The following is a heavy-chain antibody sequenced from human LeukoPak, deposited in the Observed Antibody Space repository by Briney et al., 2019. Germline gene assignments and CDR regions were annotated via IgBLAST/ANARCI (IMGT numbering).Heavy chain of an antibody. CDR3: ARDAVGGIVGALYYFDY. CDR1: GYTFTSYY. J-gene: IGHJ4*02. D-gene: IGHD1-26*01. CDR2: IIPIFGTA. Sequence: SVKVSCKASGYTFTSYYMHWVRQAPGQGLEWIGRIIPIFGTANYAQKFQGRVTITTDESTSTAYMELSSLRSEDTAVYYCARDAVGGIVGALYYFDYWGQGTLVTVSS. V-gene: IGHV1-69*05.